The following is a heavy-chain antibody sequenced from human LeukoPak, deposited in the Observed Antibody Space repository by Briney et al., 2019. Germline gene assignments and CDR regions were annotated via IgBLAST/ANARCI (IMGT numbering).Heavy chain of an antibody. J-gene: IGHJ5*02. V-gene: IGHV3-9*01. CDR2: ISWNSGSI. CDR3: AKDTKRKTGYSS. CDR1: GFTFDDYA. Sequence: GGSLRLSCAASGFTFDDYAMHWVRQAPGKGLEWVSGISWNSGSIGYADSVKGRFTISRDNAKNSLYLQMNSLRAEDTALYYCAKDTKRKTGYSSWGQGTLVTVSS. D-gene: IGHD5-18*01.